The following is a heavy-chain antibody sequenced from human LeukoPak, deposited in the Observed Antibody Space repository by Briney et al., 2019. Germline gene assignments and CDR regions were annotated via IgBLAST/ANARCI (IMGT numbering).Heavy chain of an antibody. V-gene: IGHV3-74*01. CDR2: INGDVSAT. CDR3: ARGVRGIISYYYYYMDL. J-gene: IGHJ6*03. D-gene: IGHD3-10*01. Sequence: GGSLRLSCAASGSTFSRNWMHWVRQTPGKGLVWVSRINGDVSATTYADSVAGRLTIPRDNAKNTIYLQMTSLRAEDTAVYYCARGVRGIISYYYYYMDLWGKGTTVTVSS. CDR1: GSTFSRNW.